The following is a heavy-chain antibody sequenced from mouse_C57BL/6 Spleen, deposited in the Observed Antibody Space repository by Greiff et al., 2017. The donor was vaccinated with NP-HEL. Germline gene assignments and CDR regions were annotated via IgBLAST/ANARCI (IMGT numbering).Heavy chain of an antibody. CDR3: ARGDDYPWFAY. Sequence: EVHLVESGGGLVKPGGSLKLSCAASGFTFGSYAMSWVRQTPEKRLEWVATISDGGSYTYYPDNVKGRFTISRDNAKNNLYLQMSHLKSEDTAMYYCARGDDYPWFAYWGQGTLVTVSA. CDR1: GFTFGSYA. D-gene: IGHD2-4*01. V-gene: IGHV5-4*01. CDR2: ISDGGSYT. J-gene: IGHJ3*01.